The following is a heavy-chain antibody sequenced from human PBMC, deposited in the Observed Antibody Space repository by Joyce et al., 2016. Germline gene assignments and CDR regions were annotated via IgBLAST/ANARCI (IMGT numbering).Heavy chain of an antibody. Sequence: EVQLVESGGGLVQPGGSLRLSCAASGFSFSGYWLHWVRQAPGKGVGGVERINSDGRRTRFADSVKGRFTISRDNAKNTLYLQMNSLRAEDTAVYYCVRGISARPGGPNWFDPWGQGTLVTVSS. CDR2: INSDGRRT. J-gene: IGHJ5*02. D-gene: IGHD6-6*01. V-gene: IGHV3-74*01. CDR3: VRGISARPGGPNWFDP. CDR1: GFSFSGYW.